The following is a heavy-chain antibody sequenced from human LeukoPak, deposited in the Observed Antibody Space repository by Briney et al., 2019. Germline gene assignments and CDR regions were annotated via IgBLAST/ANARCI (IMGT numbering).Heavy chain of an antibody. CDR1: GGTFSSYA. Sequence: ASVKVSCKASGGTFSSYAISWVRQAPGEGLEWMGGIIPIFGTANYAQKFQGRVTITADESTSTAYMELSSLRSEDTAVYYCARDRDYGDHDAFDIWGQGTMVTVSS. CDR3: ARDRDYGDHDAFDI. J-gene: IGHJ3*02. CDR2: IIPIFGTA. V-gene: IGHV1-69*13. D-gene: IGHD4-17*01.